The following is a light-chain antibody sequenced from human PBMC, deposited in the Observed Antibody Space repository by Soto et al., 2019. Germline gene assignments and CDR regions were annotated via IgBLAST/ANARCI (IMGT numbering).Light chain of an antibody. CDR2: YAS. J-gene: IGKJ5*01. CDR3: QQYNNWPPIT. CDR1: QSIRNN. V-gene: IGKV3-15*01. Sequence: EIMMTQSPATLSVSPGERATLSCRASQSIRNNLAWYQQKPGQAPRLLIYYASTRATGIPARFSGSGSGTEFTLTISSLQSEDFALYYFQQYNNWPPITFGKCTRLEI.